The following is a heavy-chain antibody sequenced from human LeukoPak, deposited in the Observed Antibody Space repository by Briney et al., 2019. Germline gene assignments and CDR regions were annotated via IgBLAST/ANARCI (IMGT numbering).Heavy chain of an antibody. D-gene: IGHD3-10*02. CDR1: GYTFSGYY. Sequence: ASVKASCKTSGYTFSGYYIHWVRQAPGQGLEWMGWINPSSGGTIYAQKFQGRVTMTRHTSINTVYMELSRLRSDDTAVYYCASMLGRAGAFDYWGQGTLVTVSS. CDR2: INPSSGGT. CDR3: ASMLGRAGAFDY. V-gene: IGHV1-2*02. J-gene: IGHJ4*02.